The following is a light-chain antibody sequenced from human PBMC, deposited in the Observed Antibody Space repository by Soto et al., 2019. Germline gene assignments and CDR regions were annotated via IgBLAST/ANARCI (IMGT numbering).Light chain of an antibody. Sequence: QLVLTQSPSASASLAASVKLTCTLSSGHSNYAIAWHQQQPEKGPRYLMKLNSDGSHSKGDGIPDRFSGSSSGAERYLTISSLQSEDEADYYCQTWGTGIVVFGGGTKLTVL. CDR2: LNSDGSH. V-gene: IGLV4-69*01. J-gene: IGLJ2*01. CDR1: SGHSNYA. CDR3: QTWGTGIVV.